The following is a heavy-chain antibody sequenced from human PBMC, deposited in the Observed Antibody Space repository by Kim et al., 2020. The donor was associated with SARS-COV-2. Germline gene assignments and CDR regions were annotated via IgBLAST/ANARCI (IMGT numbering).Heavy chain of an antibody. Sequence: YDADSVKGRFPLAADNARNTLYLQLNSLRFDDTAVYYCARGPSPWFFDFWGQGTPVAVSS. CDR3: ARGPSPWFFDF. D-gene: IGHD3-9*01. V-gene: IGHV3-53*01. J-gene: IGHJ4*02.